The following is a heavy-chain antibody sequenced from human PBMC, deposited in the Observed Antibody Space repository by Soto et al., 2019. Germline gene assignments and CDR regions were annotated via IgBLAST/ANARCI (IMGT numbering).Heavy chain of an antibody. V-gene: IGHV3-66*01. D-gene: IGHD2-15*01. J-gene: IGHJ4*02. CDR2: IYSGGST. Sequence: GGSLRLSCAASGFTVSSNYMSWVRQAPGKGLEWVSVIYSGGSTYYADSVKGRFTISRDNSKNTLYLQVNSLRAEDTAVYYCAGYCSGGSCYEFDYWGQGTLVTVSS. CDR3: AGYCSGGSCYEFDY. CDR1: GFTVSSNY.